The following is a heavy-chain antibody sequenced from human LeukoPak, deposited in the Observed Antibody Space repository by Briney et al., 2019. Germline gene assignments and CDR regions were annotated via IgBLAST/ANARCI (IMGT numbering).Heavy chain of an antibody. J-gene: IGHJ4*02. D-gene: IGHD4-17*01. V-gene: IGHV1-69*06. CDR3: ARHNDYGDYFLDY. Sequence: ASVKVSCKASGGTFSSYAISWVRQAPGQGLEWMGGIIPIFGTANYAQKFQGRVTITADKSTSTAYMELSRLRSDDTAVYYCARHNDYGDYFLDYWGQGTLVTVSS. CDR2: IIPIFGTA. CDR1: GGTFSSYA.